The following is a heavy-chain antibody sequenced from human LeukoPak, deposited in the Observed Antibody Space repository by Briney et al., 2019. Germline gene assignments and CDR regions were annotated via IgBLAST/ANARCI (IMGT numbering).Heavy chain of an antibody. CDR2: ISSSSSYI. V-gene: IGHV3-21*01. CDR1: GFTFSSYS. CDR3: AKDGCSATSCYSHY. Sequence: PGGSLRPSCAASGFTFSSYSMNWVRQAPGKGLEWVSSISSSSSYIYYADSVKGRFTISRDNAKNSLYLQMNSLRAEDTAVFYCAKDGCSATSCYSHYWGQGTLVTVSS. J-gene: IGHJ4*02. D-gene: IGHD2-2*01.